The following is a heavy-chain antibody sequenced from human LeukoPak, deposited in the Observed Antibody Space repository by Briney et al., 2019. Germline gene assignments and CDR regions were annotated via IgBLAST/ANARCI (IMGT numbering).Heavy chain of an antibody. D-gene: IGHD2-2*01. CDR1: GFRFSGHY. CDR3: ARGDCSATNCYYFDY. V-gene: IGHV3-11*04. CDR2: ISSTITTT. J-gene: IGHJ4*02. Sequence: GGYLRLSCAASGFRFSGHYMSWIRQAPGKGLEWISYISSTITTTYYADSVKGRFTISRDNAKNSLHLQMSNLRAEDMAVYYCARGDCSATNCYYFDYWGQGTLVTVSS.